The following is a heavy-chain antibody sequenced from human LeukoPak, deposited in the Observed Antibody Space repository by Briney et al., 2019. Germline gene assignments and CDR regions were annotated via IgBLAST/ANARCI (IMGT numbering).Heavy chain of an antibody. Sequence: PSETLSLTCAVSGYSISSGYYWGWIRQPPGKGLEWIGSIYHSGSTYYNPSLKSRVTISVDTSKNQFSLKLSSVTAADTAVYYCARSFVAPAAPSFDIWGQGTMVTVSS. J-gene: IGHJ3*02. CDR1: GYSISSGYY. D-gene: IGHD2-2*01. V-gene: IGHV4-38-2*01. CDR3: ARSFVAPAAPSFDI. CDR2: IYHSGST.